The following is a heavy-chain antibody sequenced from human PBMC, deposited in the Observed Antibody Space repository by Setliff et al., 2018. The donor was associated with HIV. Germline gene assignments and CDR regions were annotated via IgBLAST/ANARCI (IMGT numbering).Heavy chain of an antibody. Sequence: SSVKIACRASGYTFTTDYIRWVRQARGQVLEGMGLINCRAGTTSYAQKFLGRVTMTRDTSTRTFYMEMSSLRYDDTAVYYCARDHYYSSGYHFDFWGQGTRVTVSS. V-gene: IGHV1-46*01. D-gene: IGHD3-22*01. CDR3: ARDHYYSSGYHFDF. CDR2: INCRAGTT. CDR1: GYTFTTDY. J-gene: IGHJ4*02.